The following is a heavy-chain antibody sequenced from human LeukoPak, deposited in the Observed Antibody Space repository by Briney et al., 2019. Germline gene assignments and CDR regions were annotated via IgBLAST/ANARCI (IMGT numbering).Heavy chain of an antibody. CDR2: ISGSGGST. V-gene: IGHV3-23*01. J-gene: IGHJ5*02. Sequence: PGGSLRLSCAASGFTFSSYAMSWVRQAAGKGLEWVSAISGSGGSTYYADSVKGRFTISRDNSKNTLYLQMNSLRAEDTAVYYCAKAGSSSWLLDWFDPWGQGTLVTVSS. D-gene: IGHD6-13*01. CDR1: GFTFSSYA. CDR3: AKAGSSSWLLDWFDP.